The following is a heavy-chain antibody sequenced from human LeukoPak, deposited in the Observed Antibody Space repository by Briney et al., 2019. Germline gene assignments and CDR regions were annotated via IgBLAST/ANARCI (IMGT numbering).Heavy chain of an antibody. CDR1: GGSISSYY. V-gene: IGHV4-59*01. Sequence: PSETLSLTCTVSGGSISSYYWSWIRQPPGKGLDWIGYISYPGSTNYNPSLKSRVTISVDTSKNQFSLKLSSVTAADTAVYYCARDVRGPDYYDSSDGSWGQGTLVTVSS. J-gene: IGHJ4*02. CDR3: ARDVRGPDYYDSSDGS. D-gene: IGHD3-22*01. CDR2: ISYPGST.